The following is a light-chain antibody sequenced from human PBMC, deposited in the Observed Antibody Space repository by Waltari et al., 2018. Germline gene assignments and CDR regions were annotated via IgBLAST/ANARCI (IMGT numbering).Light chain of an antibody. CDR1: SSHVGGYNY. V-gene: IGLV2-11*01. J-gene: IGLJ2*01. CDR2: DVS. CDR3: CSYAGSYLRV. Sequence: QSALTPPRSVSGSPGPSVTISCTGPSSHVGGYNYVSWYQQHPGKAPKLMIYDVSKRPSGVPDRFSGSKSGNTASLTISGLQAEDEADYYCCSYAGSYLRVFGGGTKLTVL.